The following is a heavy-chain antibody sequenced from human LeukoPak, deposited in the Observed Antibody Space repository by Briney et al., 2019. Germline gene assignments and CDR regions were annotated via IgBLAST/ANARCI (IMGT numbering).Heavy chain of an antibody. V-gene: IGHV4-31*03. CDR1: GGSISSGGYY. D-gene: IGHD3-22*01. CDR3: ARLGGYYDPPDY. Sequence: SETLSLTCTVSGGSISSGGYYWSWIRQHPGKGLEWIGYIYYSGSTYYNPSLKSRVTISVDTSKNQFSLKLSSVTAADTAVYYCARLGGYYDPPDYWGQGTLVTVSS. J-gene: IGHJ4*02. CDR2: IYYSGST.